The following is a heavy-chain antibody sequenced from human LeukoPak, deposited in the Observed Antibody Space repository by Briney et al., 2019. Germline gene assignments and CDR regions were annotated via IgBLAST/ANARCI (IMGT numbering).Heavy chain of an antibody. Sequence: SETLSLTCTVSGVSISSSNYYWGWIRQPPGEGLEWIGSLYYSGRTYYNPSLKSRVTISVDTSKNQFSLKLTSVTAADTAVYYCARHGYSGSYYDYWGQGTLVTVSS. V-gene: IGHV4-39*01. D-gene: IGHD1-26*01. CDR2: LYYSGRT. CDR3: ARHGYSGSYYDY. J-gene: IGHJ4*02. CDR1: GVSISSSNYY.